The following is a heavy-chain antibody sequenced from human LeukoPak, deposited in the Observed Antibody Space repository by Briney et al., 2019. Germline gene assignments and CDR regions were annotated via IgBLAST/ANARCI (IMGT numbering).Heavy chain of an antibody. CDR1: GYTFTSYD. CDR3: ARGSPYGSGSYYFDY. CDR2: MNPNSGYT. V-gene: IGHV1-8*01. Sequence: ASVKVSCKAPGYTFTSYDINWVRQATGQGLEWMGWMNPNSGYTGYAQKFQGRVTMTRNTSISTAYMELSSLRSEDTAVYYCARGSPYGSGSYYFDYWGQGSLVTVSS. J-gene: IGHJ4*02. D-gene: IGHD3-10*01.